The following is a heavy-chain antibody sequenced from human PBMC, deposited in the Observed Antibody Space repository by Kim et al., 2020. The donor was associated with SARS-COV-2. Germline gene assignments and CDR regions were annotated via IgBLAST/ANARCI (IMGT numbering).Heavy chain of an antibody. V-gene: IGHV3-23*01. Sequence: GGSLRLSCAASGFTFSSYAMSWVRQAPGKGLEWVSAISGSGGSTYYADSVKGRFTISRDNSKNTLYLQMNSLRAEDTAVYYCAKEIPAARMWGGYTVDVWGQGTLVTVSS. CDR2: ISGSGGST. CDR1: GFTFSSYA. CDR3: AKEIPAARMWGGYTVDV. J-gene: IGHJ6*02. D-gene: IGHD2-2*01.